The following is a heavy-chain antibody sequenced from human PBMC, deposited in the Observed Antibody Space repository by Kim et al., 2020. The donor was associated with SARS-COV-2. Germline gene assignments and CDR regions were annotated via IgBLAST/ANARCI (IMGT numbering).Heavy chain of an antibody. Sequence: GGSLRLSCSASGFTFSSYAMHWVRQAPGKGLEYVSAISSNGGSTYYADSVKGRFTISRDNSKNTLYLQMSSLRAEDTAVYYCVKVSGNYDSSGYSWGRHDAFDIWGQGTMVTVSS. D-gene: IGHD3-22*01. V-gene: IGHV3-64D*06. CDR2: ISSNGGST. CDR1: GFTFSSYA. J-gene: IGHJ3*02. CDR3: VKVSGNYDSSGYSWGRHDAFDI.